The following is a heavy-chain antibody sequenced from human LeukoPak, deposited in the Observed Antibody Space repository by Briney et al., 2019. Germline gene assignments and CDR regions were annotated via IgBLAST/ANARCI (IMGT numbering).Heavy chain of an antibody. V-gene: IGHV1-69*05. J-gene: IGHJ4*02. Sequence: SVKVSCKASGYTFTSYAISWVRQAPGQGLEWMGRIIPIFGTANYAQKFQGRVTITTDESTSTAYMELSSLRSEDTAVYYCARGAITFGGVIVLLDYWGQGTLVTVSS. CDR3: ARGAITFGGVIVLLDY. D-gene: IGHD3-16*02. CDR1: GYTFTSYA. CDR2: IIPIFGTA.